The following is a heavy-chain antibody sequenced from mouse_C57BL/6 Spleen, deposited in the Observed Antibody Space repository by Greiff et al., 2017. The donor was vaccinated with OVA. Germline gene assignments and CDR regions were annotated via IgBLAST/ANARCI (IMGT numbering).Heavy chain of an antibody. CDR3: ARGYISEGFTEVLDY. J-gene: IGHJ2*01. D-gene: IGHD6-2*01. CDR2: INPNNGGT. CDR1: GYTFTDYY. V-gene: IGHV1-26*01. Sequence: EVQLQQSGPELVKPGASVKISCKASGYTFTDYYMNWVKQSHGKSLEWIGDINPNNGGTSYNQKFKGKATLTVDKSSSTAYMELRSLTSEDSAVSISARGYISEGFTEVLDYWGEGTTLTVSS.